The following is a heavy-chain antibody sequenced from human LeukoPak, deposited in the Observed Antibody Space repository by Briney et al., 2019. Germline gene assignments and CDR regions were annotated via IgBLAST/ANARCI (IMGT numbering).Heavy chain of an antibody. V-gene: IGHV3-33*06. Sequence: GGSLRLSCAASGFTFSSYGMHWVRQAPGKGLEWVAVIWYDGSKKYYADSVKGRFTISRDNSKNTLYLQMNSLRAEDTAVYYCAKGSGYYDSSGYSDYWGQGTLVTVSS. D-gene: IGHD3-22*01. CDR2: IWYDGSKK. CDR1: GFTFSSYG. J-gene: IGHJ4*02. CDR3: AKGSGYYDSSGYSDY.